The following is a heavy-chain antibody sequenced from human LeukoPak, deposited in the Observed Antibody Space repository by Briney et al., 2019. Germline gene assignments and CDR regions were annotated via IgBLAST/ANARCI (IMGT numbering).Heavy chain of an antibody. CDR2: IYADGNT. CDR1: GFIVNTNY. J-gene: IGHJ4*02. CDR3: ARDSYGDANFDS. Sequence: GGSLRLSCAASGFIVNTNYMTWVRQAPGRGLEWVSFIYADGNTYYADSVKGRFTISRDISKNAVYLQMKSLRAEDTAVYYCARDSYGDANFDSWGQGTLVTVSS. D-gene: IGHD4-17*01. V-gene: IGHV3-53*01.